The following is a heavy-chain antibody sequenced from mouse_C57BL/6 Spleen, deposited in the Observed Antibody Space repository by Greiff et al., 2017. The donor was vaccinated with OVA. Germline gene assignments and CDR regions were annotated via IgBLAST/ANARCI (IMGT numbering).Heavy chain of an antibody. CDR2: IYPGSGST. J-gene: IGHJ1*03. Sequence: HVQLQQPGAELVKPGASVKLSCKASGYTFTSYWITWVKQRPGQGLEWIGDIYPGSGSTNYNEKFKSKATLTVDTSSSTAYMQLSSLTSEDSAVYYGARYHSGNYDWYFDFWGTGTTVTVSS. V-gene: IGHV1-55*01. CDR1: GYTFTSYW. D-gene: IGHD2-1*01. CDR3: ARYHSGNYDWYFDF.